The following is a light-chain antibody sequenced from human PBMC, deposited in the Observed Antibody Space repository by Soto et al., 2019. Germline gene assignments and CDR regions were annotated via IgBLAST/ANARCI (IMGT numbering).Light chain of an antibody. CDR1: SSDVGGYNY. Sequence: QSALTQPASVSGSPGHSITISCTGTSSDVGGYNYVSWFQQYPGKAPKLMIYEVSNRPSGVSNRFSGSKSGNTASLTVSGLQAEDEADYYCTSFPSSNTWVFGGGTKLTVL. CDR3: TSFPSSNTWV. CDR2: EVS. V-gene: IGLV2-14*01. J-gene: IGLJ3*02.